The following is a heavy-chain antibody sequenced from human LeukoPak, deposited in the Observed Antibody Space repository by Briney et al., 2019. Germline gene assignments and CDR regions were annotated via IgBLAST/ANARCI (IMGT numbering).Heavy chain of an antibody. J-gene: IGHJ4*02. CDR2: ISGSGGNT. V-gene: IGHV3-23*01. D-gene: IGHD4-17*01. CDR1: GFTFSSYA. Sequence: GGSLRLSCAASGFTFSSYAMNWVRQAPGKGLEWVSGISGSGGNTYYSDSVKGRFTISRDNSKNTLYLQMNSLRVEDTAVYYCARQMTTVTTCFDYWGQGTLVTVSS. CDR3: ARQMTTVTTCFDY.